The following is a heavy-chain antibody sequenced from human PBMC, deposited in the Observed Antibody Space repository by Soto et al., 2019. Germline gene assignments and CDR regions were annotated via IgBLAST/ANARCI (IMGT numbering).Heavy chain of an antibody. CDR1: GFTFSSYA. V-gene: IGHV3-30-3*01. Sequence: PGGSLRLSCAASGFTFSSYAMHWVRQAPGKGLEWVAVISYDGSNKYYADSVRGRFTISRDNSKNTLYLQMNSLRAEDTAVYYCARWGGYVDYWGQGTLVTVSS. CDR3: ARWGGYVDY. J-gene: IGHJ4*02. D-gene: IGHD2-15*01. CDR2: ISYDGSNK.